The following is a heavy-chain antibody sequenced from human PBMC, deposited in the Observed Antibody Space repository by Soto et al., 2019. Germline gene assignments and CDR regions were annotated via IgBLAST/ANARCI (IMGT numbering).Heavy chain of an antibody. CDR2: VYHSGST. J-gene: IGHJ4*02. Sequence: QVQLQESGPGLVKPSETLSLTCTVSGGSVSSYYWSWVRQPPGKGLEWIGYVYHSGSTNYNPSLKSRVTISVDTSKDQFSRKLSSVTAADTAVYYWAGEEGDGYSSCFDYWGQGILVTVSS. CDR1: GGSVSSYY. CDR3: AGEEGDGYSSCFDY. D-gene: IGHD4-4*01. V-gene: IGHV4-59*02.